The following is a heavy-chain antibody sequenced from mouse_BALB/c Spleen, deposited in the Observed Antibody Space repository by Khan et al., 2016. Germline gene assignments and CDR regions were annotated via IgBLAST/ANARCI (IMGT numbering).Heavy chain of an antibody. CDR3: ARAGYYGYLAY. Sequence: EVKLLESGGGLVQPGGSLKLSCADSGFDFRRYWMSWVRQAPGKGLEWIGEINPDSRTINYSPSLKDNFTISRDNAKRTLYLQMSKVRSEDTALYYCARAGYYGYLAYWGQGTLVSVSA. J-gene: IGHJ3*01. V-gene: IGHV4-1*02. D-gene: IGHD1-1*01. CDR2: INPDSRTI. CDR1: GFDFRRYW.